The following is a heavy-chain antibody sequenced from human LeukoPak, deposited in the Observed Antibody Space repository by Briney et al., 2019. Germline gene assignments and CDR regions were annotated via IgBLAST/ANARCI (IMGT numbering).Heavy chain of an antibody. J-gene: IGHJ4*02. Sequence: ASVKVSCKASGGTFSSYDINWVRQATGQGLEWMGWMNPNSGNTGYAQKFQGRVTITRNTSISTAYMELSSLRSEDTAVYYCARVRIVGVYFDYWGQGTLVTVSS. CDR1: GGTFSSYD. CDR2: MNPNSGNT. V-gene: IGHV1-8*03. CDR3: ARVRIVGVYFDY. D-gene: IGHD1-26*01.